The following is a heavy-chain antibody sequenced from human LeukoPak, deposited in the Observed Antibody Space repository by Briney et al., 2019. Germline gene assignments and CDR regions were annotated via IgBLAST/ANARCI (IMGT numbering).Heavy chain of an antibody. Sequence: SGTLSLTCAVSGGSISSSNWWSWVRQPPGKGLEWIGEIYHSGSTNYNPSLKSRVTISVDKSKNQFSLKLSSVTAADTAVYYCARDPGSSSGWSRYYGMDVWGQGITVTVSS. CDR2: IYHSGST. D-gene: IGHD6-19*01. J-gene: IGHJ6*02. CDR1: GGSISSSNW. V-gene: IGHV4-4*02. CDR3: ARDPGSSSGWSRYYGMDV.